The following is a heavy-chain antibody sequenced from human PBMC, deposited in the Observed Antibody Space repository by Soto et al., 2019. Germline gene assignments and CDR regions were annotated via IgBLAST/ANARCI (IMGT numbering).Heavy chain of an antibody. CDR3: GTLGGSGDYSVLDH. Sequence: PGGSLRLSCAASGFTFSSYAMTWVRQAPGKGLEWFSAISGSGGNTYYADSVKGRFTISRDNSKNTLYLQMNSLRAGDTAVYYCGTLGGSGDYSVLDHWGQGSLVTVSS. D-gene: IGHD3-22*01. CDR1: GFTFSSYA. CDR2: ISGSGGNT. V-gene: IGHV3-23*01. J-gene: IGHJ4*02.